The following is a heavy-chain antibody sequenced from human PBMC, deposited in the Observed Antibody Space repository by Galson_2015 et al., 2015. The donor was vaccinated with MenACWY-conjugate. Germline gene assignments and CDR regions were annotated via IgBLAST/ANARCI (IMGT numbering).Heavy chain of an antibody. CDR2: ISPGDSET. Sequence: QSGAEVTKPGESLKISCKGSGYTFPTYWLGWVRQLPGKGLEWMGLISPGDSETRYSPAFQGQVTISADKSISTAYVQWDSLQASDTAMYYCARHPPGGRGMDVWGQWTTVAVSS. V-gene: IGHV5-51*01. CDR1: GYTFPTYW. D-gene: IGHD1-26*01. J-gene: IGHJ6*02. CDR3: ARHPPGGRGMDV.